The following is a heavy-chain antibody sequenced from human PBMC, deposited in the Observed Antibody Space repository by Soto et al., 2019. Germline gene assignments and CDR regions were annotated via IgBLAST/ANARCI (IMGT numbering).Heavy chain of an antibody. J-gene: IGHJ6*02. Sequence: QLKLQESGSGVVKPSQTLSLTCAVAGGSVSSGVFSWNWIRQPPGQGLEWMGYISHGGSPHYTPSIWGRVSIAVDRSTNVISLNLTSMTPADTAVYFSARGHYYSAMDVWGQGTTVTVSS. CDR2: ISHGGSP. V-gene: IGHV4-30-2*01. CDR1: GGSVSSGVFS. CDR3: ARGHYYSAMDV.